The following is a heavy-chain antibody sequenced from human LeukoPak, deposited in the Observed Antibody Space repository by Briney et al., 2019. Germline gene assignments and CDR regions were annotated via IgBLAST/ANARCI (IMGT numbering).Heavy chain of an antibody. CDR3: AGGSGTYNDY. D-gene: IGHD3-10*01. V-gene: IGHV4-31*03. J-gene: IGHJ4*02. CDR2: IYYSGST. Sequence: SETLSLTCTVSGGSISSGGYYWSWIRQHPGKGLEWIGYIYYSGSTYYNPSLKSRVAISVDTSKNQFSLKLSSVTAADTAVYYCAGGSGTYNDYWGQGTLVTVSS. CDR1: GGSISSGGYY.